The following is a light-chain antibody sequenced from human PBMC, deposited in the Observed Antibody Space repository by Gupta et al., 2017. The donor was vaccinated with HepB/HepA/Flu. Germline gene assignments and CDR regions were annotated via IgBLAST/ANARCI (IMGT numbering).Light chain of an antibody. CDR2: AAS. CDR3: QQYCSLPRT. Sequence: ETVLTQSPAILSLSPGERATLSCRASQSVTSSHLAWYQQKLGRAPRLLIYAASSKTSGIPDRFSGSGSGTDFTLTISRLEPEDFAVYYCQQYCSLPRTFGQGTKVEIK. J-gene: IGKJ1*01. V-gene: IGKV3-20*01. CDR1: QSVTSSH.